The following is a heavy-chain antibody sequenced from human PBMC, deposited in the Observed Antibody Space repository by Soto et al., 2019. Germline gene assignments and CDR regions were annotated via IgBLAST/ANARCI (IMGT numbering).Heavy chain of an antibody. CDR3: AKDLVHGNYFDY. CDR2: ISRSGGST. J-gene: IGHJ4*02. V-gene: IGHV3-23*01. Sequence: GGSLRLSCAASGFTFNSYAMSWVRQAPGKGLEWVSTISRSGGSTYYADSVKGRFTISRDNSKNTLYLQMNSLRADDTAVYYCAKDLVHGNYFDYWGQGTQVTVSS. CDR1: GFTFNSYA. D-gene: IGHD3-10*01.